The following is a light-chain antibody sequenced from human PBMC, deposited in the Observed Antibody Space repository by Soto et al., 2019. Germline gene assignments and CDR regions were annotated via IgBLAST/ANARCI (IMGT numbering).Light chain of an antibody. CDR1: SSDIGRYNY. CDR2: DVS. V-gene: IGLV2-14*01. CDR3: SSYISSSTYV. Sequence: QSALTQPASVSGSPGQSITISCTGTSSDIGRYNYVSWYQQYPGKAPKFMIYDVSNRPSGVSNRSSGSKSGNTASLTISGLQAEDEADYYCSSYISSSTYVFGTGTKVPVL. J-gene: IGLJ1*01.